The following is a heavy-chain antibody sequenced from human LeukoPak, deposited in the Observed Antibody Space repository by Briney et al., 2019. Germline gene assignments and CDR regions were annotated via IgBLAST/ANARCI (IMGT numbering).Heavy chain of an antibody. CDR3: ARGGYHHGFDI. J-gene: IGHJ3*02. D-gene: IGHD2-15*01. CDR2: IPNDGCDR. CDR1: GFTYHTLW. V-gene: IGHV3-74*01. Sequence: GGSLRLSCGASGFTYHTLWLHCVPQAPGKGLVGVSRIPNDGCDRIYADSAKGRFIISRDNAKSTLYLQMNSLKAEDTAVYYCARGGYHHGFDIWGQGTKVTVSS.